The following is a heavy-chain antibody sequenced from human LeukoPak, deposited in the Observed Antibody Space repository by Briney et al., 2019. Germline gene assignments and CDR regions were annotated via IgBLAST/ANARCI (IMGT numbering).Heavy chain of an antibody. CDR1: GGSISSGGYS. Sequence: SETLSLTCAVSGGSISSGGYSWSWIRQPPGKGLEWIGYIYHSGSTYYNPSLMSRVTISVDRSKNQFSLKLSSATAADTAVYYCARGPFGYSSGRYRVGDAFDIWGQGTMVTVSS. D-gene: IGHD6-19*01. CDR2: IYHSGST. J-gene: IGHJ3*02. CDR3: ARGPFGYSSGRYRVGDAFDI. V-gene: IGHV4-30-2*01.